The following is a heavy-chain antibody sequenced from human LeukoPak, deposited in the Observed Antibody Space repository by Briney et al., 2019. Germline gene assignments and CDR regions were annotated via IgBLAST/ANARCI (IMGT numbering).Heavy chain of an antibody. CDR3: ARALGYCSSTSCYSMDV. Sequence: ASVKVSCKASGGTFSSYAISWVRQAPGQGLEWMGGIIPIFGTANYAQKFQGRVTITADESTSTAYMELSSLRSEDTAVYYCARALGYCSSTSCYSMDVWGQGTTVTVSS. D-gene: IGHD2-2*02. J-gene: IGHJ6*02. CDR1: GGTFSSYA. V-gene: IGHV1-69*13. CDR2: IIPIFGTA.